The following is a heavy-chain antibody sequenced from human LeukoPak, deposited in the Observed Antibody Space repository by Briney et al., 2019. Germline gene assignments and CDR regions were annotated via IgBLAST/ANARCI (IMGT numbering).Heavy chain of an antibody. D-gene: IGHD6-13*01. CDR2: IWYDGSNK. CDR1: GFTFSDYG. CDR3: ATTPAISAAGTHTDY. Sequence: GGSLRFSCAASGFTFSDYGMHWVRQAPGKGLEWVAVIWYDGSNKYYADSVKGRFTISRDNSKNTLYLQMNSLRAEDTAVYYCATTPAISAAGTHTDYWGQGTLVTVSS. V-gene: IGHV3-33*08. J-gene: IGHJ4*02.